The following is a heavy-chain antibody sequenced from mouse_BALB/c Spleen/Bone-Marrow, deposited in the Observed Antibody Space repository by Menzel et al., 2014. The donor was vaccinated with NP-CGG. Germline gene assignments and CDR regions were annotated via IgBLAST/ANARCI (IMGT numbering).Heavy chain of an antibody. J-gene: IGHJ4*01. V-gene: IGHV2-6-1*01. CDR3: ASNGNFFAMDS. CDR2: IWSDGST. CDR1: GFSLTRYG. D-gene: IGHD2-1*01. Sequence: QVQLKDSGPGLVAPSQSLSITCTISGFSLTRYGVHWVRQPPGKGLEWLVVIWSDGSTTYNSALKSRLSISKDNSKSQVFLKMNSLQTDDTAMYYCASNGNFFAMDSWGQGTSVTVSS.